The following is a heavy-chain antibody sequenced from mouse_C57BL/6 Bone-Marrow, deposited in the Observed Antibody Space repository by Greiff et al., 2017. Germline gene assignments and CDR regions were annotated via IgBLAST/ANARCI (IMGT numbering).Heavy chain of an antibody. V-gene: IGHV1-61*01. Sequence: VQLQQPGAELVRPGSSVKLSCKASGYTFTSYWMDWVKQRPGQGLEWIGNIYPSDSETHYNQKFKDKATLTVDKSSSTAYMQLSSLTSEDSAVYSGARGVYSNYGAYWGQGTLVTVSA. CDR3: ARGVYSNYGAY. D-gene: IGHD2-5*01. J-gene: IGHJ3*01. CDR1: GYTFTSYW. CDR2: IYPSDSET.